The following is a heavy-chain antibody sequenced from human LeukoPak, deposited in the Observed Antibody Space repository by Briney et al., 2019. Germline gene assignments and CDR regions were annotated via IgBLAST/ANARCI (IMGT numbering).Heavy chain of an antibody. CDR1: GGSISSSSYY. CDR3: ARAPYSGSLQPYYYYGMDV. V-gene: IGHV4-39*01. CDR2: IYYSGST. J-gene: IGHJ6*02. Sequence: SETLSLTCTVSGGSISSSSYYWGWIRQPPGKGLEWIGSIYYSGSTYYNPSLKSRVTISVDTSKNQFSLKLSSVTAADTAVYYCARAPYSGSLQPYYYYGMDVWGQGTTVTVSS. D-gene: IGHD1-26*01.